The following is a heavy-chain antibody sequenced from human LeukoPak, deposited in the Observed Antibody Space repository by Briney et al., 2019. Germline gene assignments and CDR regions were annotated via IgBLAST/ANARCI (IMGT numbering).Heavy chain of an antibody. Sequence: GGSLRLSCAASGFTFSNYAMHWVRQAPHKGLEWVAVISYDGSTKYYADSVKGRFTVSRDNSKNTLSLHMASLTVEDTAMYYCARDHSGYDYWFDYWGQGTLVTVSS. D-gene: IGHD5-12*01. CDR3: ARDHSGYDYWFDY. CDR2: ISYDGSTK. V-gene: IGHV3-30-3*01. J-gene: IGHJ4*02. CDR1: GFTFSNYA.